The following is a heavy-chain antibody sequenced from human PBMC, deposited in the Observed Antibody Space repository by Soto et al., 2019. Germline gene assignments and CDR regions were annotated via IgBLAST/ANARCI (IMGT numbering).Heavy chain of an antibody. CDR1: GGTFSNHS. Sequence: QVQLVQSGAEVKKPGSSVKVSCKASGGTFSNHSITWVRQSPGQGPEWMGRIIPMLEITNYAQKFQGRVTITADKSTPTAYMEVSSLRPEDTAMYYCVKGSPIWSLFSGHDDIDSWGQGTPVTVSS. D-gene: IGHD5-12*01. CDR2: IIPMLEIT. V-gene: IGHV1-69*02. CDR3: VKGSPIWSLFSGHDDIDS. J-gene: IGHJ4*02.